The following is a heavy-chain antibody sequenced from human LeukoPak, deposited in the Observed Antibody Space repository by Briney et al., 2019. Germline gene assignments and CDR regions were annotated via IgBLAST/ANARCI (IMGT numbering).Heavy chain of an antibody. CDR2: ISAYNGNT. CDR1: GYTFTYYV. Sequence: GASVKVSCKTSGYTFTYYVISWVRQAPGQGLEWMGWISAYNGNTNYAQKLQGRVTMTTDTSTSTAYMELRSLRSDDTAVYYCARGDPFDWNDYWGQGTLVTVSS. J-gene: IGHJ4*02. V-gene: IGHV1-18*01. D-gene: IGHD3-9*01. CDR3: ARGDPFDWNDY.